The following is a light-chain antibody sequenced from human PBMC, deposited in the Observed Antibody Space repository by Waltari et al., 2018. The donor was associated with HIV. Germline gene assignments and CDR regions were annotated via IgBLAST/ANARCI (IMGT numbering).Light chain of an antibody. V-gene: IGLV2-8*01. CDR1: SNDVGAYDY. J-gene: IGLJ2*01. CDR3: TSYVDNYVVF. CDR2: EVT. Sequence: QSALTQPPSASGSPGQSVTIPCTGTSNDVGAYDYVSWYQQHPGRAPKLLIYEVTKRPSGGPDRFSGSKSGNTASLTVSGLQAEDDGHYYCTSYVDNYVVFFGGGTKLTVL.